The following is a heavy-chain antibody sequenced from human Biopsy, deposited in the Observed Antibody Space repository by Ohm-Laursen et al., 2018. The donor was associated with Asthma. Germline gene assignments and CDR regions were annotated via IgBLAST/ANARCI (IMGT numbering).Heavy chain of an antibody. Sequence: ASVKVSCKVSGYTFINYAIHWVRQAPGHSLEWMGWINAANGNTKYSQKFQGRLTISRDTSASTAYMDLSSLRSEDTAVYYCARTYYDFLTGQVNDAFAMWGQGTMVTVSS. CDR2: INAANGNT. CDR3: ARTYYDFLTGQVNDAFAM. J-gene: IGHJ3*02. CDR1: GYTFINYA. V-gene: IGHV1-3*01. D-gene: IGHD3-9*01.